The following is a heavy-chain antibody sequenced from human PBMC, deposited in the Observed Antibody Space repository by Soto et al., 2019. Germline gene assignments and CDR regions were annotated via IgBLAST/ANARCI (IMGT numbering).Heavy chain of an antibody. Sequence: GSLRLSCAASGFTFSSYGMHWVRQAPGKGLEWVAVISYDGSNKYYADSVKGRFTISRDNSKNTLYLQMNSLRAEDTAVYYCAKGRLRYGDYEGVYWGQGTLVTVSS. CDR2: ISYDGSNK. J-gene: IGHJ4*02. D-gene: IGHD4-17*01. V-gene: IGHV3-30*18. CDR1: GFTFSSYG. CDR3: AKGRLRYGDYEGVY.